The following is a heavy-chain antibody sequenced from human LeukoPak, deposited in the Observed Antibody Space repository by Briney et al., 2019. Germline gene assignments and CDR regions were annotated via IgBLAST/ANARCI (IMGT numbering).Heavy chain of an antibody. V-gene: IGHV4-38-2*01. Sequence: SETLSLTCAVSRYSISNDYYWGWIRQPPGRGLEWIGSICPSGTTYYNPSLKSRVAMSVDTSKNQFSLKLTSVTAADTAVYYCARGIDYQLPTRYYFDYWGQGTLVTVSS. J-gene: IGHJ4*02. CDR2: ICPSGTT. CDR3: ARGIDYQLPTRYYFDY. D-gene: IGHD2-2*01. CDR1: RYSISNDYY.